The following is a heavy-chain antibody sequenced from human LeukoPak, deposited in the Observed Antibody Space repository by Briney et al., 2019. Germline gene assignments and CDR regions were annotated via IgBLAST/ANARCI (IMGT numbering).Heavy chain of an antibody. CDR3: ARDMGGPDNY. J-gene: IGHJ4*02. V-gene: IGHV4-59*11. D-gene: IGHD3-16*01. CDR2: IYYSGST. Sequence: PSETLSLTCTVSGGSISSHYWSWIRQPPGKGLEWSGFIYYSGSTDYNPSLKSRVTISVDTSRNQFSLKLSSVTAADTAVYYCARDMGGPDNYWGQGTLVTVSS. CDR1: GGSISSHY.